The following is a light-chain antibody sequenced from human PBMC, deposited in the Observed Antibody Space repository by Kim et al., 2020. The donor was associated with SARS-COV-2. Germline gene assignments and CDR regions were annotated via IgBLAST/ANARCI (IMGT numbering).Light chain of an antibody. V-gene: IGLV3-19*01. J-gene: IGLJ3*02. Sequence: ALGQSVMITCQGDSLRSNYASWYQQKPGQAPVLVVYGKNNRPSGIPDRFSGSSSGNTASLNITGAQAEDEGDYYCNSRDSSGNYWVFGGGTQLTVL. CDR1: SLRSNY. CDR2: GKN. CDR3: NSRDSSGNYWV.